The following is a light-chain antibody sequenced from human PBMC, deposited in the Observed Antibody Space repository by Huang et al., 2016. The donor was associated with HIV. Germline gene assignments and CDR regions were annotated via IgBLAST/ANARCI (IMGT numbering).Light chain of an antibody. CDR3: MEALKTPYT. Sequence: DIVMIQSPLSLPVSPGEPASISCTSSQRLLQTNGYNYLDWYLQKPGQSPQLLIYFGSSRASGVPDRSSGGGSGTRFSLNISRVEAEDAGIYYCMEALKTPYTFGQGTKLEIK. V-gene: IGKV2-28*01. CDR2: FGS. CDR1: QRLLQTNGYNY. J-gene: IGKJ2*01.